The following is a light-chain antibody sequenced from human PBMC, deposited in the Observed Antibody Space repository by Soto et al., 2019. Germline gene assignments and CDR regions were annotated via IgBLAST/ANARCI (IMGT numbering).Light chain of an antibody. CDR1: QTISNF. CDR3: QQSFSTPRT. J-gene: IGKJ1*01. Sequence: DIQMTQSPSSLSAYVGDRVTITFRASQTISNFLNWYQQKPGKAPNLLIYAASGLQSGVPSRFSASGSGTDFTLNITSLQPEDFATYFCQQSFSTPRTFGQGTKVDI. CDR2: AAS. V-gene: IGKV1-39*01.